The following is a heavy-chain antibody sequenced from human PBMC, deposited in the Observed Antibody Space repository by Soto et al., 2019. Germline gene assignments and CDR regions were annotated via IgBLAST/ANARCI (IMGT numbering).Heavy chain of an antibody. J-gene: IGHJ4*02. CDR1: GGSISSYY. Sequence: SETLSLTCTVSGGSISSYYWSWIRQPPGKGLEWIGYIYYSGSTNYNPSLKSRVTISVDTSKNQFSLKLSSVTAADTAVYYCARSPYYYGSGSDFDYWGQGTLVTVS. CDR3: ARSPYYYGSGSDFDY. V-gene: IGHV4-59*01. D-gene: IGHD3-10*01. CDR2: IYYSGST.